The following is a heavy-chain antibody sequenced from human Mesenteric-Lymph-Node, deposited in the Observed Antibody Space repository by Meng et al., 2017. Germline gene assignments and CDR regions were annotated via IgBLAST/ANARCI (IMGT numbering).Heavy chain of an antibody. CDR2: IIPFFGTS. CDR1: GGTFNSYD. Sequence: SVKVSCKASGGTFNSYDINWVRQAPGQGLEWMGGIIPFFGTSDYSQKFQGRVRITADKSTSIVYMDLGSLRFGDTAVYYCARGYDTFYYYFGMDVWGQGTTVTVSS. V-gene: IGHV1-69*06. D-gene: IGHD5-12*01. J-gene: IGHJ6*02. CDR3: ARGYDTFYYYFGMDV.